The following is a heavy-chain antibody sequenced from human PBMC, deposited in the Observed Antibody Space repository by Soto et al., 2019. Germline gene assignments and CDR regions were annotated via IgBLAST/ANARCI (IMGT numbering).Heavy chain of an antibody. J-gene: IGHJ1*01. CDR3: SRENYGGKLWISY. V-gene: IGHV1-46*03. CDR1: GYTFTSYY. Sequence: GASVKVSCKASGYTFTSYYMHWVRQAPGQGLEWMGIINPSGGSTSYAQKFQGRVTMTRDTSTSTVYMELSSLRSEDTAVYYCSRENYGGKLWISYWGQRTPVPVS. D-gene: IGHD4-17*01. CDR2: INPSGGST.